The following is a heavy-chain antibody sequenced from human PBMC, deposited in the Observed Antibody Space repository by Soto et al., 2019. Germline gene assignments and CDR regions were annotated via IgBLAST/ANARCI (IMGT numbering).Heavy chain of an antibody. J-gene: IGHJ4*02. D-gene: IGHD4-17*01. CDR2: ISANGDTI. V-gene: IGHV3-9*01. CDR3: AKDMKWGGMTTIHYFDS. Sequence: PGGSLRLSCVAAGFTVDDYAMHWVRQAPGKGLEWVSGISANGDTIDYADSVKGRFTTSRDNAKNSLFLQMNSLRPEDTALYYCAKDMKWGGMTTIHYFDSWGQGTQVTVSS. CDR1: GFTVDDYA.